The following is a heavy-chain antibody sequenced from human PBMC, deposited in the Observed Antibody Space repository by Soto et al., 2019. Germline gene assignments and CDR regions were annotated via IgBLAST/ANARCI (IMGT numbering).Heavy chain of an antibody. CDR3: ARAFIPSVGYCSSTSCVGWDYYYGMDV. CDR1: GDSVSSNSAA. J-gene: IGHJ6*02. Sequence: PSQTLSLTCAISGDSVSSNSAAWNWIRQSPSRGLEWLGRTYYRSKWYNDYAVSVKSRITINPDTSKNQFSLQLNSVTPEDTAVYYCARAFIPSVGYCSSTSCVGWDYYYGMDVWGQGTTVTVSS. V-gene: IGHV6-1*01. D-gene: IGHD2-2*01. CDR2: TYYRSKWYN.